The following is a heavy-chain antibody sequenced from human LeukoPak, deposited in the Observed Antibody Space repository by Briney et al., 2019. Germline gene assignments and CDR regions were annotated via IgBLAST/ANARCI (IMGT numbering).Heavy chain of an antibody. CDR2: FDPEDGET. Sequence: GASVKVSCKVSGYTLTELSMHWVRQAPGKGLEWMGGFDPEDGETIYAQKFQGRVTMTEDTSTDTAYTELSSLRSEDTAVYYCATDYYGSGTVLDAFDIWGQGTMVTVSS. J-gene: IGHJ3*02. CDR3: ATDYYGSGTVLDAFDI. V-gene: IGHV1-24*01. D-gene: IGHD3-10*01. CDR1: GYTLTELS.